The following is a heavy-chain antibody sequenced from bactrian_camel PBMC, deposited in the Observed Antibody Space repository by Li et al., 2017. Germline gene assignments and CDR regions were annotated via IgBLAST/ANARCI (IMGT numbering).Heavy chain of an antibody. V-gene: IGHV3S53*01. CDR1: GYTYRRYS. Sequence: QVQLVESGGGSAQPGGSLRLSCSISGYTYRRYSMGWFRQAPGKEREETAHIDSGGYTTYAESVKGRFTISRDNVKNTLYLQMNSLKPEDTAMYYCAADEYNLGLARSNTYWGQGTRSPSP. D-gene: IGHD5*01. CDR2: IDSGGYT. CDR3: AADEYNLGLARSNTY. J-gene: IGHJ4*01.